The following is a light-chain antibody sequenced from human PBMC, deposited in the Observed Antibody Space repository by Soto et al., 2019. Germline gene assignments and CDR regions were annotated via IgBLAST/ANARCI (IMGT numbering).Light chain of an antibody. V-gene: IGLV2-23*01. CDR2: EGS. J-gene: IGLJ3*02. CDR3: CSYAGSSTLV. Sequence: QSVLTQPASVSGSPGQSITISCTGTSSDVGSYNLVSWYQQHPGKAPKLMIFEGSKRPSGLSNRFSGSKSGNTASLTISGLHAEDEADYYCCSYAGSSTLVFGGGTKLTVL. CDR1: SSDVGSYNL.